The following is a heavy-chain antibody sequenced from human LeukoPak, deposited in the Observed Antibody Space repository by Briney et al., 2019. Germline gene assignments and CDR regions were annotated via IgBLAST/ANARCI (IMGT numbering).Heavy chain of an antibody. D-gene: IGHD3-16*01. CDR1: GFTFSTYA. CDR3: AKTWYYRSPFDY. J-gene: IGHJ4*02. CDR2: ISGSGGST. Sequence: GGSLRLYYAAAGFTFSTYAMSWLRQAPGKGLEWVSDISGSGGSTYYADSVKGRFTISRDNSKNTLYLQMNSLRAEDTAAYYCAKTWYYRSPFDYWGQGTLVTVSS. V-gene: IGHV3-23*01.